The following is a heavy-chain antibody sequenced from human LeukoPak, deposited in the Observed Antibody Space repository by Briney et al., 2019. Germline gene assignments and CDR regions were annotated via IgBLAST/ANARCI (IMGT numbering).Heavy chain of an antibody. V-gene: IGHV1-8*01. CDR1: GYAFTSYD. CDR3: ARVAGTEAWDAPDL. J-gene: IGHJ2*01. D-gene: IGHD1-7*01. Sequence: ASVKVSCKASGYAFTSYDINWVRQATGQGLEWMGWMNPNSGNTGYAQKFQGRVTMTRNTSISTAYMELSSLRSEDTAVYYCARVAGTEAWDAPDLWGRGTLVTVSS. CDR2: MNPNSGNT.